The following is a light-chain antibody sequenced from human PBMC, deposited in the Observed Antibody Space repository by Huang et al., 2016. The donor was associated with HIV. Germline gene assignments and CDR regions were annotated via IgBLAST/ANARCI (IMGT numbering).Light chain of an antibody. V-gene: IGKV3-11*01. CDR1: QSVGNY. J-gene: IGKJ4*01. CDR2: DTS. Sequence: IVLTQSPATLSWYPGERVTLSCLASQSVGNYIAWYQQQPGQSPKLLIYDTSTRAAGTPVRFSGSGSGTDFTLTISSLESEDFAVYYCQQRSSGVTFGGGTKV. CDR3: QQRSSGVT.